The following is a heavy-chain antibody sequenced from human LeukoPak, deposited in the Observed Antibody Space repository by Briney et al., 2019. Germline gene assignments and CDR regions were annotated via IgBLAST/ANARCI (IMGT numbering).Heavy chain of an antibody. Sequence: ASVKVSCTASGYTFTSYAMHWVRQAPGQRLEWMGWINAGNGNTKYSQKFQGRVTITRDTSASTAYMELSSLRSEDTAVYYCARVGVYSSGWLGHWGQGTLVTVSS. V-gene: IGHV1-3*01. CDR3: ARVGVYSSGWLGH. D-gene: IGHD6-19*01. CDR2: INAGNGNT. CDR1: GYTFTSYA. J-gene: IGHJ5*02.